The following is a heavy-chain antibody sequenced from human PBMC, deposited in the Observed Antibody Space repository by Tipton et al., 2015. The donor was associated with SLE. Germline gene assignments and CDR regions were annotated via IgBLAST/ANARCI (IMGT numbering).Heavy chain of an antibody. CDR1: GGSISSYY. D-gene: IGHD3-10*01. Sequence: TLSLTCTVPGGSISSYYWSWIRQPPGKGLEWIGYIYYSGSTNYNPSLKSRVTISVDTSKNQFSLKLSSVTAADTAVYYCARDSAGYYYMDVWGKGTTVTVSS. V-gene: IGHV4-59*01. CDR3: ARDSAGYYYMDV. J-gene: IGHJ6*03. CDR2: IYYSGST.